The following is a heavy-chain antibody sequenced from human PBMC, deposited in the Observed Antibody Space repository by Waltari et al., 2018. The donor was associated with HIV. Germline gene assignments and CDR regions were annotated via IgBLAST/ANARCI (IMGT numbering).Heavy chain of an antibody. CDR2: RYPKSGHS. Sequence: QVQLVQTGAEVRKPGASIKVSCRTSGYTFSTYDVNWFRQASGQGREWVGSRYPKSGHSGYARKFKGRVTFTRDTSRTTAYLEVSSLRHDDTAVYFCARGFMDIGTSHRAHEAFDFLGHVTLVS. CDR1: GYTFSTYD. J-gene: IGHJ4*01. CDR3: ARGFMDIGTSHRAHEAFDF. V-gene: IGHV1-8*01. D-gene: IGHD5-12*01.